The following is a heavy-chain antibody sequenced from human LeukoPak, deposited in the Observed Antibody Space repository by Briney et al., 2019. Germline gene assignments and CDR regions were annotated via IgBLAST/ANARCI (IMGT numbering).Heavy chain of an antibody. J-gene: IGHJ4*02. CDR3: ARARYSANDYSDY. D-gene: IGHD1-26*01. CDR2: IFYSGST. Sequence: SETLSLTCTVSGGSISTSNYYWGWIRQPPGKGLEWIGNIFYSGSTYYSPSLKSRVTISLDTSRNQFSLKLTSVTAADTALYYCARARYSANDYSDYWGQGTLVTVSS. V-gene: IGHV4-39*07. CDR1: GGSISTSNYY.